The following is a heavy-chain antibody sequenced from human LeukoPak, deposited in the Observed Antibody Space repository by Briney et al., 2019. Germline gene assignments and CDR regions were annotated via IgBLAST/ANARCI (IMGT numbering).Heavy chain of an antibody. Sequence: GGSLRLSCAASGFTFSSYEMHWVRQAPGKGLEWISVITTSGSTIYYADSVKGRFTMSRDNARNSLYLQMNSLRAEDTALYYCVRGKYPGYDNAGEYWGKGTLVTVSS. D-gene: IGHD5-12*01. CDR3: VRGKYPGYDNAGEY. J-gene: IGHJ4*02. CDR1: GFTFSSYE. CDR2: ITTSGSTI. V-gene: IGHV3-48*03.